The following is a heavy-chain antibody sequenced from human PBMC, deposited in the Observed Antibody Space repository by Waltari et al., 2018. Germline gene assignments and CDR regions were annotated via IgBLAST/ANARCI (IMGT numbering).Heavy chain of an antibody. V-gene: IGHV1-3*01. CDR3: ARAYCINGVCYSGYYFDY. Sequence: QVQLVQSGAEVKEPGASVKVSCKAFGYTFTGYTVHWVRQAPGQGLEWMGWINADNGNTKYSQKFQGRVTITRDTSANTADMELSSLRSEDTAVYYCARAYCINGVCYSGYYFDYWGQGTLVTVSS. CDR2: INADNGNT. D-gene: IGHD2-8*01. CDR1: GYTFTGYT. J-gene: IGHJ4*02.